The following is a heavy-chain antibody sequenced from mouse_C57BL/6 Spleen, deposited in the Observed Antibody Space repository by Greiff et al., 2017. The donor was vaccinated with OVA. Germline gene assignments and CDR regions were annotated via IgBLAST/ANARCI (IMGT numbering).Heavy chain of an antibody. CDR2: IYPGNSYT. Sequence: VQLQQSGTVLVRPGASVKMSCKTSGYTFTSYWMHWVKQRPGQGLEWIGAIYPGNSYTSYNQKFKGKAKLTVVTSASTAYMQLSSLTSEDSAVYYCTEYSNYGDMDYWGQGTSVTVSA. CDR3: TEYSNYGDMDY. D-gene: IGHD2-5*01. J-gene: IGHJ4*01. V-gene: IGHV1-5*01. CDR1: GYTFTSYW.